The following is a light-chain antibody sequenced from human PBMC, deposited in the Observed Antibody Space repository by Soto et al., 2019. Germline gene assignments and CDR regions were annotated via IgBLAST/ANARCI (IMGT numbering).Light chain of an antibody. CDR2: GAS. CDR1: QSVSSTY. Sequence: MVFTPFPRSLCLSPSSRSTLSVSSSQSVSSTYLAWGQQKPGQAPRLLIYGASTRAAGIPDRFSGTGSGTDFTLTISRLEPEDFAVYYCQHFGDSPITFGQGTRLEI. CDR3: QHFGDSPIT. V-gene: IGKV3-20*01. J-gene: IGKJ5*01.